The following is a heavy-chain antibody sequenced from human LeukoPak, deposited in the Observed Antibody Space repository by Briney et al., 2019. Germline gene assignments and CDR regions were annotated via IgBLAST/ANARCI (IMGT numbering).Heavy chain of an antibody. CDR2: IHPSGIF. V-gene: IGHV4-34*01. D-gene: IGHD5-24*01. J-gene: IGHJ4*02. CDR1: GGSCDDYY. CDR3: ARGRDRSKAGDH. Sequence: SETLSLTCAVSGGSCDDYYCSWIRQPPGKGLEWIGEIHPSGIFYYNSSLVSRVTISIDTSKSQFSLRLTSVTAADTAFYYCARGRDRSKAGDHWGQGSLVTVSS.